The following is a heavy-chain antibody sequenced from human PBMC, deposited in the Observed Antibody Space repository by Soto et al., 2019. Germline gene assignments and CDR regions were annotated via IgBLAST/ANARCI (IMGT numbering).Heavy chain of an antibody. CDR3: ARDSPYQLPYAMGV. Sequence: ESGGGLVQPGGSLRLSCVASGFTFSKYWMTWVRQAPGKGLEWVASLKQDGSEKKYADSLKGRFTVSRDNAKNSLHLQMDTLTAEDTAIYYCARDSPYQLPYAMGVWGQGTTVTVSS. D-gene: IGHD2-2*01. V-gene: IGHV3-7*03. CDR2: LKQDGSEK. J-gene: IGHJ6*02. CDR1: GFTFSKYW.